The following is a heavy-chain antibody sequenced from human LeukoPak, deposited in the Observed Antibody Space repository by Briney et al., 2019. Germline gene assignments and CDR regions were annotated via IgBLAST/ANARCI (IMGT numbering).Heavy chain of an antibody. D-gene: IGHD2/OR15-2a*01. J-gene: IGHJ4*02. V-gene: IGHV4-59*02. CDR3: SEGYFEPFAH. Sequence: PSETLSLTSVVSGASVSTSHWNWIRQVPGKGLEWIGCLSYTGKTDYNPSLTGRVTISFGTSENQVSLKLRSVSAADTGVYYCSEGYFEPFAHWGQGARVTVSS. CDR2: LSYTGKT. CDR1: GASVSTSH.